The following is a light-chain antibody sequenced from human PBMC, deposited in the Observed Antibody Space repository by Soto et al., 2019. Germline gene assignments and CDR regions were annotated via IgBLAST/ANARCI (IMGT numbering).Light chain of an antibody. CDR3: QQYNKWPQT. CDR1: QSVATN. V-gene: IGKV3-15*01. CDR2: GAS. Sequence: ESVLTQSPATLSVFPGERATLSCRASQSVATNLAWYQQRPGQAPRLLIYGASKRAIGLPARFSGSGSGTEFTLTITSLQSEDFAVYYCQQYNKWPQTFGQGTKEDI. J-gene: IGKJ1*01.